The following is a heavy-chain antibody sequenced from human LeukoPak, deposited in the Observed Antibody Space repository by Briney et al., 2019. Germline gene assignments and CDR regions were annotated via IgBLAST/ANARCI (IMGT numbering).Heavy chain of an antibody. CDR3: AKDARLYGDYVPYFDY. Sequence: GGSLRLSCAASGFTFSSYEMNWVRQAPGKGLEWVSYISSSGSTIYYADSVKGRFTISRDNAKNSLYLQMNSLRAEDTAVYYCAKDARLYGDYVPYFDYWGQGTLVTVSS. D-gene: IGHD4-17*01. J-gene: IGHJ4*02. V-gene: IGHV3-48*03. CDR1: GFTFSSYE. CDR2: ISSSGSTI.